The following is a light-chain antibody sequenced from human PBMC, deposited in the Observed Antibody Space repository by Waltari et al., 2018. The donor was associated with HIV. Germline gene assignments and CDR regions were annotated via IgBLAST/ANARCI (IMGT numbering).Light chain of an antibody. CDR1: QSLLHSNGNNY. CDR3: MQSLQTPRT. J-gene: IGKJ4*01. CDR2: LAS. Sequence: IVMTQSPLSLPVSPGEPASISCRSNQSLLHSNGNNYLDWYLHNTGQSPKLVIYLASIRASGVPDRVSGSGSGTDFTLKFSRVEAEDVGVYYCMQSLQTPRTFGGGTNVQIK. V-gene: IGKV2-28*01.